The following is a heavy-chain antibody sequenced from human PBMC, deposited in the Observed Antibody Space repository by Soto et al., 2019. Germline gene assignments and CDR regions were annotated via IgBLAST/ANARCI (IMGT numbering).Heavy chain of an antibody. CDR3: ARKYSSGWYFDY. V-gene: IGHV4-4*02. Sequence: SETLSLTCAVSGGSISSSNWWSWVRQPPGKGLEWIGEIYHSGSTNYNPSLKSLVTISVDKSKNQFSLKLSSVTAADTAVYYCARKYSSGWYFDYWGQGTLVTVSS. D-gene: IGHD6-19*01. CDR2: IYHSGST. CDR1: GGSISSSNW. J-gene: IGHJ4*02.